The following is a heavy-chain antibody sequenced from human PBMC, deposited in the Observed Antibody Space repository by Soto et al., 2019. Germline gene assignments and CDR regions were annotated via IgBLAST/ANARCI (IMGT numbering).Heavy chain of an antibody. CDR1: GGTFSSYT. CDR3: ARGILTRGSSSSLDY. CDR2: IIPILGIA. Sequence: GASVKVSCKASGGTFSSYTISWVRQAPGQGLEKMGRIIPILGIANYAQKYQGRVTITADKSTSTAYMELSSLRSEDTAVFYFARGILTRGSSSSLDYWGQGTLVTVSS. V-gene: IGHV1-69*02. D-gene: IGHD6-6*01. J-gene: IGHJ4*02.